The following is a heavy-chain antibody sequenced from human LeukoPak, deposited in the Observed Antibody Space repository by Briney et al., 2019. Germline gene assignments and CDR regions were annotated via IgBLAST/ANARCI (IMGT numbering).Heavy chain of an antibody. D-gene: IGHD1-1*01. CDR1: GGSISPYY. CDR2: IYYSGST. Sequence: SETLSLTCTVSGGSISPYYWSWIRQPPGKELDWIGYIYYSGSTNYNPSLKSRVTISVDTSKNQFSLKLSSVTAADTAVYYCARLENYYYYGMDVWGQGTTVTVSS. V-gene: IGHV4-59*08. CDR3: ARLENYYYYGMDV. J-gene: IGHJ6*02.